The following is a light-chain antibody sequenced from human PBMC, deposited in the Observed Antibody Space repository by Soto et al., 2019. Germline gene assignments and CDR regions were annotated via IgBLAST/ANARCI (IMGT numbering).Light chain of an antibody. V-gene: IGKV3-20*01. CDR2: GAA. J-gene: IGKJ1*01. Sequence: EIALTQSPGTLSSSPGERATISCRASQSVSSSYSAWHQQKPGQAPRLLIYGAATRATGIPDRFSGSGSETDFTLTITRLEPEDFAVYYCQQYGSSSSWTFGQGTKVEIK. CDR3: QQYGSSSSWT. CDR1: QSVSSSY.